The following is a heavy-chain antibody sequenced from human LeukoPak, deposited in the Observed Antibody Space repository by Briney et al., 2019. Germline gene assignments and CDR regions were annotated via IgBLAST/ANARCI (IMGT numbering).Heavy chain of an antibody. D-gene: IGHD6-19*01. Sequence: ASVKVSCKASGYTFTSYDINWVRQATGQGLEWMGWMNPNSGNTGYAQKFQGRVTMTRNTSISTAYMELSSLRSEDTAVYYCASTKYSSGHPVYYYYYYYMDVWGKGTTVTVPS. CDR1: GYTFTSYD. J-gene: IGHJ6*03. CDR2: MNPNSGNT. V-gene: IGHV1-8*01. CDR3: ASTKYSSGHPVYYYYYYYMDV.